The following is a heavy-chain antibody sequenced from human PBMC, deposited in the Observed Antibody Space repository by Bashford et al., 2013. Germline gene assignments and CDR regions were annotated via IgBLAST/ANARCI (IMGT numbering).Heavy chain of an antibody. J-gene: IGHJ4*02. CDR3: ARARGYGFDY. D-gene: IGHD2-15*01. CDR2: IIPIFGTA. V-gene: IGHV1-69*01. CDR1: GTSAAML. Sequence: GTSAAMLSAGATGPSGQGLEWDGGIIPIFGTANYAQKFQGRVTITADESTSTAYMELSSLRSEDTAVYYCARARGYGFDYWGQGTLVTVSS.